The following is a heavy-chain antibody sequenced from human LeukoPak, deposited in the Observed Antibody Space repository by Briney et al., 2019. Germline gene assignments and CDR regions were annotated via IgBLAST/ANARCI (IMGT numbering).Heavy chain of an antibody. CDR3: ARDGGYCGGDCFVDV. CDR1: GGSISSYY. V-gene: IGHV4-4*07. D-gene: IGHD2-21*02. J-gene: IGHJ6*04. Sequence: SETLSLTCTVSGGSISSYYWSWIPQPAGKGLEWIGRIYTSGSTNYNPSLKSRVTMSVDTSKNQFSLKLSSVTAADTAVYYCARDGGYCGGDCFVDVWGKGTTVTISS. CDR2: IYTSGST.